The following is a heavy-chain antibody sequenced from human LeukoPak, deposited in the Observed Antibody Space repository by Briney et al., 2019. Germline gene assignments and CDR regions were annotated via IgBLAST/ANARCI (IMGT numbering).Heavy chain of an antibody. J-gene: IGHJ4*02. CDR2: IKQDGSEK. CDR1: GFTFSSYW. V-gene: IGHV3-7*03. CDR3: ARAKSRQQLVLTFDY. D-gene: IGHD6-13*01. Sequence: GGSLRLSCAASGFTFSSYWMSWVRQAPGKGLEWVANIKQDGSEKYYVDSVKGRLTISRDNAKNSLYLQMNSLRAEDTAVYYCARAKSRQQLVLTFDYWGQGTLVTVSS.